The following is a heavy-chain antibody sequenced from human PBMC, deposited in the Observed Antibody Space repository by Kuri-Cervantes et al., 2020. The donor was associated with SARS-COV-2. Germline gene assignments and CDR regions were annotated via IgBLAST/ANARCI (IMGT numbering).Heavy chain of an antibody. J-gene: IGHJ5*02. CDR1: GYTFTSYD. CDR3: VRYLDWQRGADL. D-gene: IGHD3-9*01. V-gene: IGHV1-8*02. CDR2: MNPKSGIT. Sequence: ASVKVSCKASGYTFTSYDINWVRQATGKGLEWMGWMNPKSGITGYAQKFQGRVSMTRNTAINTAYMELSSLRSEDTAVYFCVRYLDWQRGADLWGQGTQVTVSS.